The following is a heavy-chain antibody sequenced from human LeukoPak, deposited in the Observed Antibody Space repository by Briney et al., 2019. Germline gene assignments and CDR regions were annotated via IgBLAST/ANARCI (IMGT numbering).Heavy chain of an antibody. CDR2: ISSSSSYI. CDR1: GFTFSSYW. D-gene: IGHD3-3*01. Sequence: PGGSLRLSCAASGFTFSSYWMSWVRQAPGKGLEWVSSISSSSSYIYYADSVKGRFTISRDNAKNSLYLQMNSLRAEDTAVYYCARDLNDFWSGSPAFVYWGQGTLVTVSS. V-gene: IGHV3-21*01. CDR3: ARDLNDFWSGSPAFVY. J-gene: IGHJ4*02.